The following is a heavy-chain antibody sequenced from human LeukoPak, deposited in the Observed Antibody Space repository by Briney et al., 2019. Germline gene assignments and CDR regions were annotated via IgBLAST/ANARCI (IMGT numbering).Heavy chain of an antibody. D-gene: IGHD5-18*01. J-gene: IGHJ4*02. V-gene: IGHV5-51*01. CDR2: IYPGDSDT. CDR1: GYSFTSYW. CDR3: ARQGVQLWLGHDY. Sequence: GESLKISCKGSGYSFTSYWIGWVRQMPGIGLEWMGIIYPGDSDTRYSPSFQGQVTISADKSISTAYLQWSSLKASDTAMYYCARQGVQLWLGHDYWGQGTLVTVSS.